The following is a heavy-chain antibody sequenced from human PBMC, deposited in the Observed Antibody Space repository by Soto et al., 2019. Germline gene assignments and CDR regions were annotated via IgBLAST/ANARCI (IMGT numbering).Heavy chain of an antibody. CDR2: TRNKANSYTT. V-gene: IGHV3-72*01. CDR3: ARVGGDGMDV. Sequence: EVQLVESGGGLAQPGGSLRLSCAASGFTFSDHYMDWVRQAPGKGLEWVGRTRNKANSYTTEYAASVKGRFTISRDDSKNSLYLQMNSLKTEDTAVYYCARVGGDGMDVWGQGTTVTVSS. D-gene: IGHD3-16*01. CDR1: GFTFSDHY. J-gene: IGHJ6*02.